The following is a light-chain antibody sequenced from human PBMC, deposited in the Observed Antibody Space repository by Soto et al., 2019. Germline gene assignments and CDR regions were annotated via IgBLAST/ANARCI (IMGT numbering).Light chain of an antibody. V-gene: IGKV1-5*01. Sequence: DIQMTQSPSTLSASVGDRVTLTCRASQSVSSWLAWYQQKPWKAPKLLIYDVSSLKSGVPSRFSGSGSGTEFALTISSLQPDEFATYYCLQYTAYSTFGQGTKVDIK. CDR2: DVS. J-gene: IGKJ1*01. CDR3: LQYTAYST. CDR1: QSVSSW.